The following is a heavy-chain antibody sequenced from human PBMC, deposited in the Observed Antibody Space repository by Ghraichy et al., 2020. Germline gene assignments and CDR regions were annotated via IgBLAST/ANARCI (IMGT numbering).Heavy chain of an antibody. D-gene: IGHD4-23*01. CDR2: ITSSSRSI. CDR3: ARGSKVVRFFYYDGMDV. CDR1: GFTFSGYS. J-gene: IGHJ6*02. V-gene: IGHV3-48*02. Sequence: LSLTCVGSGFTFSGYSMNWVRQSPGKGLEWVGYITSSSRSIFYADSVKGRFTISRDNAQNSLSLQMNSLRDEDTAVYYCARGSKVVRFFYYDGMDVWGQGTAVPVSS.